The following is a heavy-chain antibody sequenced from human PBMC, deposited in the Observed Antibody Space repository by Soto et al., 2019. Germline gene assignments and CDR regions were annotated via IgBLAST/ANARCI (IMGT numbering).Heavy chain of an antibody. CDR2: IYYSGST. V-gene: IGHV4-31*03. D-gene: IGHD2-2*01. J-gene: IGHJ5*02. CDR3: ASSTSPINWFDP. Sequence: SETLSLTCTVSGGSISSGGYYWSWIRHHPGKGLEWIGYIYYSGSTYYNPSLKSRVTISVDTSKNQFSLKLSSVTAADTAVYYCASSTSPINWFDPWGQGTLVTVSS. CDR1: GGSISSGGYY.